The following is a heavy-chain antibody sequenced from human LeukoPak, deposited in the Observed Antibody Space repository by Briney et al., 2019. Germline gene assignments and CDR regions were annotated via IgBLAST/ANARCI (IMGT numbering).Heavy chain of an antibody. J-gene: IGHJ4*02. Sequence: PGGSLKLSCAASGFTFSPYEMNWVRQAPGKGLEWVSYISSSGSSIHYADSVKGRFTISRDNAKNTLYLQMNSLRAEDTGVYYCARDPDSYGYDYWGQGTLVTVSS. V-gene: IGHV3-48*03. CDR3: ARDPDSYGYDY. CDR1: GFTFSPYE. D-gene: IGHD5-18*01. CDR2: ISSSGSSI.